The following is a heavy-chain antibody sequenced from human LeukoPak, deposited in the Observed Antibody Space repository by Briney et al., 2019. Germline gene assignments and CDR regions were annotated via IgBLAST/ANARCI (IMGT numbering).Heavy chain of an antibody. CDR3: ARDYRGGWNDY. D-gene: IGHD1-26*01. J-gene: IGHJ4*02. CDR2: VSASGGST. CDR1: GFTFSSSA. V-gene: IGHV3-23*01. Sequence: GGSLRLSCAASGFTFSSSAMHWVRQAAGKGLEWVSAVSASGGSTYYADSVKGRFTISRDNARNSLFLQMNNLRAEDTAVYYCARDYRGGWNDYWGQGTLVTVSS.